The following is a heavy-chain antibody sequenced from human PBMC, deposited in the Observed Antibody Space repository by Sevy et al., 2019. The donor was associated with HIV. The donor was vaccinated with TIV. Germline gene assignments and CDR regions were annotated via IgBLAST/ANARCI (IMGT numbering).Heavy chain of an antibody. J-gene: IGHJ4*02. Sequence: GGSLRLSCAASGFTFSSYWMSWVRQAPGKGLEWVANIKQDGSEKYYVDSVKGQFTISRDNAKNSLYLQMNSLRAEDTAVYYCARYYGSGSYYNPLVKYFDYWGQGTLVTVSS. CDR1: GFTFSSYW. CDR2: IKQDGSEK. D-gene: IGHD3-10*01. CDR3: ARYYGSGSYYNPLVKYFDY. V-gene: IGHV3-7*03.